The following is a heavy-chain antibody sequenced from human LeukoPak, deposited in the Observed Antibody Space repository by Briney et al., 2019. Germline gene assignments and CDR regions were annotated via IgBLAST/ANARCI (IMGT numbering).Heavy chain of an antibody. CDR1: GFTLSTYA. CDR3: RRQFLVGVS. D-gene: IGHD2-15*01. J-gene: IGHJ5*02. Sequence: GGSLRLSCTASGFTLSTYAMNWVRQAPGEGLEWVSSISASGDSSDYTDSVKGRFTISRDNSKNTLYLQMNSLSAEDTAMYYCRRQFLVGVSWGPGTLVTVSS. V-gene: IGHV3-23*01. CDR2: ISASGDSS.